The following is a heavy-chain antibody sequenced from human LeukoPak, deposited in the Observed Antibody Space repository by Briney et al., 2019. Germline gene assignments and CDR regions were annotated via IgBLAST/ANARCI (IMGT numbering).Heavy chain of an antibody. D-gene: IGHD3-22*01. Sequence: PGGSLRLSCAASGFFFSTYSMTWVRQAPGKGLEWVSYISSSSSTIYYADSVRGRFTISRDNAKNSLYLQMNSLRDEDTAVYYCARDGAPYYYDSSGSDYWGQGTLVTVSS. CDR1: GFFFSTYS. CDR3: ARDGAPYYYDSSGSDY. CDR2: ISSSSSTI. V-gene: IGHV3-48*02. J-gene: IGHJ4*02.